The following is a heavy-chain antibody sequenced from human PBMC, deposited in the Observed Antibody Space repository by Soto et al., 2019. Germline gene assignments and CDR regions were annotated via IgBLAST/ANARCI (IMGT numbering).Heavy chain of an antibody. CDR3: ARLASDIVATISYYYYYMDV. CDR1: GGSISSYY. V-gene: IGHV4-59*08. J-gene: IGHJ6*03. D-gene: IGHD5-12*01. CDR2: IYYSGST. Sequence: PSETLSLTCTVSGGSISSYYWSWIRQPPGKGLEWIGYIYYSGSTNYNPSLKGRVTISVDTSKNQFSLKLSSVTAADTAVYYCARLASDIVATISYYYYYMDVWGKGTTVTVSS.